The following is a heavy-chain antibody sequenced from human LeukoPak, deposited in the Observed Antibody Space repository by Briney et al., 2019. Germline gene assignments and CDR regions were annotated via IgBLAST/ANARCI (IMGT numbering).Heavy chain of an antibody. V-gene: IGHV3-66*01. Sequence: GGSLRLSCGASGFTFDDYWMSRVRQAPGKGLEWVSVIYSGGSTYYADSVKGRFTISRDNSKNTLYLQMNSLRAEDTAVYYCARGGPAAGRFDYWGQGTLVTVSS. D-gene: IGHD6-13*01. CDR3: ARGGPAAGRFDY. CDR2: IYSGGST. CDR1: GFTFDDYW. J-gene: IGHJ4*02.